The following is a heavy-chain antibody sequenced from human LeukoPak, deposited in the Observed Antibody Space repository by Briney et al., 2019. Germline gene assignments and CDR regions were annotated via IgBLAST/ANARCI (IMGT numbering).Heavy chain of an antibody. CDR1: GFTVSSNY. V-gene: IGHV3-53*01. CDR3: ARGTGGRYSSGWYGGDY. Sequence: GGSLRLSCAASGFTVSSNYMSWVRQAPGRGLEWVSVIYSGGSTYYADSVKGRFTISRDNSKNTLYLQMNSLRAEDTAVYYCARGTGGRYSSGWYGGDYWGQGTLVTVSS. D-gene: IGHD6-19*01. CDR2: IYSGGST. J-gene: IGHJ4*02.